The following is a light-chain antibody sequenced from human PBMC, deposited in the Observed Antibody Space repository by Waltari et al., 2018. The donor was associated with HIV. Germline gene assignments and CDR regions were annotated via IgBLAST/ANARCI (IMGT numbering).Light chain of an antibody. CDR3: QQLNIFPLT. V-gene: IGKV1-9*01. Sequence: DIQLTQSPSFLSASVVYRVTITCRANQDINNHLAWYQQKPEKAPKLLIFAASTLQSRVPSRFSGSASGTEFTLTISSLQPEDFATYYCQQLNIFPLTFGGGTKVDIK. CDR1: QDINNH. J-gene: IGKJ4*01. CDR2: AAS.